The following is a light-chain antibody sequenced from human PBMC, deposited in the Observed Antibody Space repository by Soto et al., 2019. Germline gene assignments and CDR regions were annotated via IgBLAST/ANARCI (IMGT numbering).Light chain of an antibody. CDR1: QSFGSSY. Sequence: DIVLTQSPGTLSLSPGERATLSCRASQSFGSSYLAWYQRKPGQAPRLLIYGASSRATGIPDRFSGSGSGTDFTLTISRLEPEDFAVYYCQQYGSSPLTFGGGTKVEI. CDR3: QQYGSSPLT. CDR2: GAS. V-gene: IGKV3-20*01. J-gene: IGKJ4*01.